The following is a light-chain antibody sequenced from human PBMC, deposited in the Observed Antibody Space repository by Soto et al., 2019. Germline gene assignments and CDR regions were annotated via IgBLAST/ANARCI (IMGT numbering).Light chain of an antibody. J-gene: IGKJ1*01. CDR1: QSISSY. Sequence: DIQMTQSPSSLSASVGDRVTITCRASQSISSYLNWYQQKPGKAPNLMIYAASSLQSGVPSRFSGSGSGTDFTLTISSLQPEDFATYYCQQSYSKIWTFGQGTKVEIK. CDR2: AAS. V-gene: IGKV1-39*01. CDR3: QQSYSKIWT.